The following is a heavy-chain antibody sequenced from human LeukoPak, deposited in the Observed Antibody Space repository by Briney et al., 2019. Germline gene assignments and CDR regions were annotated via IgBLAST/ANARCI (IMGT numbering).Heavy chain of an antibody. CDR1: GFRFDDYG. D-gene: IGHD5-24*01. CDR2: INWKGIRT. J-gene: IGHJ3*01. V-gene: IGHV3-20*04. Sequence: GGSLRLSCAASGFRFDDYGMTWVRQAPGKGLEWVSGINWKGIRTGYADSVKGRFTISRDNAKNSLYLQMNSLRAEDTAVYYCARVLESEMATIGATDYWGQGTMVTVSS. CDR3: ARVLESEMATIGATDY.